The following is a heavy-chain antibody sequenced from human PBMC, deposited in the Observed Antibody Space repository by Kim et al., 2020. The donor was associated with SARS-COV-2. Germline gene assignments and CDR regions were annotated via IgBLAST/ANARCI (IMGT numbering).Heavy chain of an antibody. J-gene: IGHJ5*02. CDR1: GGSISSSSYY. Sequence: SETLSLTCTVSGGSISSSSYYWGWIRQPPGKGLEWIGSIYYSGSTYYNPSLKSRVTISVDTSKNQFSLKLSSVTAADTAVYYCARHPRGARPKPNWFDPWGQGTLVTVSS. CDR3: ARHPRGARPKPNWFDP. CDR2: IYYSGST. V-gene: IGHV4-39*01. D-gene: IGHD3-10*01.